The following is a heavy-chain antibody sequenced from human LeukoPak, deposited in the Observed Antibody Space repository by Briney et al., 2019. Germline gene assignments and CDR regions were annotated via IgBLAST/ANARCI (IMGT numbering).Heavy chain of an antibody. D-gene: IGHD1-1*01. V-gene: IGHV3-48*03. Sequence: PGGSLRLSCAASGFTFSSSEMNWVRQAPGKGLEWLSYISSSGSTIYYADSVKGRFTISRDNAKNSLYLQMHSLRAEDTAVYYCARDRNGNYFDYWGQGTLVTVSS. CDR3: ARDRNGNYFDY. CDR2: ISSSGSTI. CDR1: GFTFSSSE. J-gene: IGHJ4*02.